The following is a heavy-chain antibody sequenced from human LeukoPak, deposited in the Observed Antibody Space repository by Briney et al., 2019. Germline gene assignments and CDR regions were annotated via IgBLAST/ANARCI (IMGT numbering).Heavy chain of an antibody. CDR3: ARAYCSGGSCYLVDI. J-gene: IGHJ3*02. CDR1: GYTFTSYD. Sequence: ASVKVSCKASGYTFTSYDINWVRQATGQGLEWMGWMNPNSGNTGYAQKFQGRVTITRNTSISTAYMELSSLRSEDTAVHYCARAYCSGGSCYLVDIWGQGTMVTVSS. D-gene: IGHD2-15*01. V-gene: IGHV1-8*03. CDR2: MNPNSGNT.